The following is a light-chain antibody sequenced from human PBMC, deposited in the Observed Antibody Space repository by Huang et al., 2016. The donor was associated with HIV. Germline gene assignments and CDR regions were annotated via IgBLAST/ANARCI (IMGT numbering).Light chain of an antibody. V-gene: IGKV3-15*01. CDR2: GAS. J-gene: IGKJ1*01. CDR3: QQYNNWPPT. Sequence: EIVMTQSPATLSVSPGERATLSCRASQSVSSDLAWYQQKPGQPPRLIIFGASTRATGVPASVSGSGSGTEFTLTISSLQSEGFAVYYCQQYNNWPPTCGQGTKVEIK. CDR1: QSVSSD.